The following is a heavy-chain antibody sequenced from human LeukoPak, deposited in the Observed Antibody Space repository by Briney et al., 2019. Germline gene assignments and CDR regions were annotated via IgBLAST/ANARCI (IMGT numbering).Heavy chain of an antibody. V-gene: IGHV3-23*01. Sequence: GGSLRLSCAAPGFTFSSYAMSWVRQAPGKGLEWVSAISGSGGRTYYADSVKGRFTISRDNSKNTLYLQMNSLRAEDTAVYYCAKEGYYYYGMDVWGQGTTDTVSS. CDR2: ISGSGGRT. CDR1: GFTFSSYA. J-gene: IGHJ6*02. CDR3: AKEGYYYYGMDV.